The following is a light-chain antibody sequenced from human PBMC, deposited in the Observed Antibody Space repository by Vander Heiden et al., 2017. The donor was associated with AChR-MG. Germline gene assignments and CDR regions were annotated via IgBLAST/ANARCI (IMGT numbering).Light chain of an antibody. Sequence: EIVMTQSPATLSVSPGERATLFCRASQSISSNLAWYQQKPGQAPRLLINGASTRATGIPARFSGSGSGTEFTLTISSLQSEDVAVYYCQQYNNWPPLTFGGGTKVEIK. CDR1: QSISSN. J-gene: IGKJ4*01. CDR2: GAS. CDR3: QQYNNWPPLT. V-gene: IGKV3-15*01.